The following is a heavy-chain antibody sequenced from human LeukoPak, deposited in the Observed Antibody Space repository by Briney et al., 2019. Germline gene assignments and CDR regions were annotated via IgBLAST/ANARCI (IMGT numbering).Heavy chain of an antibody. V-gene: IGHV3-33*01. J-gene: IGHJ5*02. CDR2: IWYGGSNK. CDR3: ARDGWLDP. CDR1: GFTFSSYG. Sequence: PGGSLRLSCAASGFTFSSYGMHWVRQAPGKGLEGVAAIWYGGSNKYYADSVKGRFTISRDNSKNTLYLQMNSLRVEDTAVYYCARDGWLDPWGEGTLVTVSS.